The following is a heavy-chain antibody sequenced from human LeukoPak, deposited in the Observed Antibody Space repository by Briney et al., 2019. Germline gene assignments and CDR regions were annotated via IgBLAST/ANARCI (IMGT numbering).Heavy chain of an antibody. Sequence: SQTLSLTCAVSGGSISSGGFSWSWIRQTPGKGLEWIGHIFHSGSTYYKPSLKSRVTISLDRSKNQFSLKLSSVTAADTAVYYCASAEYYFDSSAYYRDYWGQGTLVTVSS. CDR3: ASAEYYFDSSAYYRDY. CDR1: GGSISSGGFS. V-gene: IGHV4-30-2*01. J-gene: IGHJ4*02. D-gene: IGHD3-22*01. CDR2: IFHSGST.